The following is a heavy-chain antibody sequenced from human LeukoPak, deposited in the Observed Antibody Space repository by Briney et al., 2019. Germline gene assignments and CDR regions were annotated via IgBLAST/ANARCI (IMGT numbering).Heavy chain of an antibody. J-gene: IGHJ4*02. CDR3: AKGHSKIETLDY. CDR1: GFTFSSYW. Sequence: GGSLRLSCAASGFTFSSYWMSWVRQAPGKGLEWVAFIRYDGSNKYYADSVKGRFTISRDNSKNTLYVQMNSLRGEDTAVYYCAKGHSKIETLDYWGQGTLVTVSS. CDR2: IRYDGSNK. D-gene: IGHD6-13*01. V-gene: IGHV3-30*02.